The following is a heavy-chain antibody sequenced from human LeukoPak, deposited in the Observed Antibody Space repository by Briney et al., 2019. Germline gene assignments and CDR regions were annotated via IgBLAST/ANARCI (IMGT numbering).Heavy chain of an antibody. V-gene: IGHV3-53*01. CDR1: GFTVSSNY. D-gene: IGHD4-11*01. J-gene: IGHJ6*02. CDR2: IYSGGST. Sequence: GGSLRLSCAASGFTVSSNYMSWVRQAPGKGLEWVSVIYSGGSTYYADSVKGRFAISRDNSKNTLYLQMNSLRAEDTAVYYCARESADYSNSYGMDVWGQGTTVTVSS. CDR3: ARESADYSNSYGMDV.